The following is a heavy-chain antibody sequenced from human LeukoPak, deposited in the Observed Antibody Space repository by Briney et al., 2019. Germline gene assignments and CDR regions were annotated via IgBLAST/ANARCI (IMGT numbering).Heavy chain of an antibody. V-gene: IGHV1-2*06. CDR3: ARSRKSYGDYVD. J-gene: IGHJ4*02. D-gene: IGHD4-17*01. CDR2: INPNSGGT. CDR1: GYTFTGYY. Sequence: SSVKVSCKASGYTFTGYYMHWVRQAPGQGLEWMGRINPNSGGTNYAQKFQGRVTMTRDTSISTAYMELSRLRSDDTAVYYCARSRKSYGDYVDWGQGTLVTVSS.